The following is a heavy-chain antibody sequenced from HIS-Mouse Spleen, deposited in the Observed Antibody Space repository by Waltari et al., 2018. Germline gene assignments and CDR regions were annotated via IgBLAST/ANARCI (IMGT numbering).Heavy chain of an antibody. CDR3: ARIAEGYTSGWYAFDY. J-gene: IGHJ4*02. CDR2: IDWDDDK. D-gene: IGHD6-19*01. Sequence: QVTLRESGPALVKPTQTLTLTCTFSGFSLSPSGMCVSWIPQPPGKALEWLARIDWDDDKYYSTSLKTRLTISRDTSKNQVVLTMTNMDPLDTATYYCARIAEGYTSGWYAFDYWGQGTLVTVSS. CDR1: GFSLSPSGMC. V-gene: IGHV2-70*15.